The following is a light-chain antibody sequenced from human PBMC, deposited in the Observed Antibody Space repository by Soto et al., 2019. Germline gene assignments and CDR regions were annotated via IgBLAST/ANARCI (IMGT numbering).Light chain of an antibody. Sequence: EIVMTQSPATLSVSPGERATLSCRASQSVSSNVAWYQQKPGQAPRLLISGASTRSTGIPARFSGSGSGTEFTLTISSLQSEDFAVYYCQQYNNWPPWTFGQGTKVEIK. V-gene: IGKV3-15*01. CDR2: GAS. CDR3: QQYNNWPPWT. J-gene: IGKJ1*01. CDR1: QSVSSN.